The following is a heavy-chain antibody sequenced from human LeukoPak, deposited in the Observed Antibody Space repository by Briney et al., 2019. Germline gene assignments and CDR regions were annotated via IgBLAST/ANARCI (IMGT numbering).Heavy chain of an antibody. Sequence: ASVKVSCKASGYTFTSYDINWVRQAPGQGLEWMGWMNPNSGNTGYAQKFQGRVTITRNTSISTAYMELSSLRSEDTAVYYCARDQYYDSKGWFDPWGQGTLVTVSS. CDR1: GYTFTSYD. CDR3: ARDQYYDSKGWFDP. CDR2: MNPNSGNT. J-gene: IGHJ5*02. V-gene: IGHV1-8*03. D-gene: IGHD3-22*01.